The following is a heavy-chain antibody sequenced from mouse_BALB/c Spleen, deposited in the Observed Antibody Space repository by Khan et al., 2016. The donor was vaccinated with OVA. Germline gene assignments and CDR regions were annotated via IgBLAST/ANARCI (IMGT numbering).Heavy chain of an antibody. Sequence: VQLKESGPGLVKPSQSLSLTCTVTGYSITTDYAWNWIRQFPGNKLEWMGYISYSGNTKYNPSIKSRISITRDTSKNQFFLQLKSVTTEDTARYYCARIYGGDFDYWGQGTTLTVSS. CDR1: GYSITTDYA. CDR3: ARIYGGDFDY. V-gene: IGHV3-2*02. J-gene: IGHJ2*01. D-gene: IGHD1-1*01. CDR2: ISYSGNT.